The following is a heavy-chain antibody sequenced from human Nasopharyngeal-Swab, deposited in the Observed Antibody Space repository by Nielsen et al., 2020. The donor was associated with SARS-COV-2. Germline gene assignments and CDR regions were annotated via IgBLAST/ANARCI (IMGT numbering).Heavy chain of an antibody. J-gene: IGHJ4*02. CDR1: GFTFSSYW. Sequence: GESLKISCAASGFTFSSYWMSWVRQAPGKGLEWVANMKQDGSEKYYVDSVKGRFTISRDNAKNSLYLQMNSLRAEDTAVYYCARERGNSLDYWGQGTLVTVSS. CDR2: MKQDGSEK. V-gene: IGHV3-7*01. D-gene: IGHD4-23*01. CDR3: ARERGNSLDY.